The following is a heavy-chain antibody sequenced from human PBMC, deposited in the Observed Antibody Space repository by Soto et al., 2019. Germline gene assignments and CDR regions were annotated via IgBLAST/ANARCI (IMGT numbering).Heavy chain of an antibody. V-gene: IGHV3-30-3*01. J-gene: IGHJ4*02. D-gene: IGHD2-8*01. CDR2: VSYDGSNK. CDR3: ARASLYCTNGVCLGDFDY. Sequence: QVHLVESGGGVVQPGRSLRLSCAASEITFTTYAIHWIRQAPGRGLEWVATVSYDGSNKYYADYVKGRFTISRDNSKNKLYLQMTSLRTEDTAVYYCARASLYCTNGVCLGDFDYWGRGTLVTVSS. CDR1: EITFTTYA.